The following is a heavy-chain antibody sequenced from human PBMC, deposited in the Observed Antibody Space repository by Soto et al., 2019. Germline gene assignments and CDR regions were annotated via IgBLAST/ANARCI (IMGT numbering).Heavy chain of an antibody. CDR3: ARGVRVHFWSGYYPYYYYYYGMDV. Sequence: EASVKVSCKASGYTFTGYYIHWVRQAPGQGLEWMGWINPNSGGTNYAQKFQGWVTMTRDTSISTAYMELSRLRSDDTAVYYCARGVRVHFWSGYYPYYYYYYGMDVWGQGTTVTVSS. V-gene: IGHV1-2*04. CDR2: INPNSGGT. D-gene: IGHD3-3*02. CDR1: GYTFTGYY. J-gene: IGHJ6*02.